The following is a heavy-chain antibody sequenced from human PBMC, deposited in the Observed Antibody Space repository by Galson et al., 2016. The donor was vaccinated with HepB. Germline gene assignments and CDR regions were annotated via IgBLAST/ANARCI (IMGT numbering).Heavy chain of an antibody. D-gene: IGHD4-17*01. CDR2: ISGSGDST. V-gene: IGHV3-23*01. CDR3: AKINGDYLNVRY. J-gene: IGHJ4*02. Sequence: SLRLSCAGSGFTFSSYAMNWVRQAPGKGLEWVSGISGSGDSTYYADSVKGRFTVSRDNSKNTLDLQINSLRAEDTAVHYCAKINGDYLNVRYWSQGTLVTVSS. CDR1: GFTFSSYA.